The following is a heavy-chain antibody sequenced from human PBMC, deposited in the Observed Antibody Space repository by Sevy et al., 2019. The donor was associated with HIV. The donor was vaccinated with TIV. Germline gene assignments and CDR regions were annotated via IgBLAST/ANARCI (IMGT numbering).Heavy chain of an antibody. D-gene: IGHD3-3*01. J-gene: IGHJ5*02. Sequence: GGSLRLSCAASGFTFSNAWMSWVRQAPGKGLEWVCRIKSKTDGGTTDYAARVKGSFTKSRDDSKKTLYLQMNSLKTEDTAVYYCTTDKYYDFWSGYYTWDNWFDPWGQGTLVTVSS. V-gene: IGHV3-15*01. CDR2: IKSKTDGGTT. CDR1: GFTFSNAW. CDR3: TTDKYYDFWSGYYTWDNWFDP.